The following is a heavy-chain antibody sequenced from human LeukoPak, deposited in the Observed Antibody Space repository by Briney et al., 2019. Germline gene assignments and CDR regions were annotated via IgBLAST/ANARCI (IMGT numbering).Heavy chain of an antibody. CDR2: INHSGST. V-gene: IGHV4-34*01. Sequence: SETLSLTCAVYGGSFSGYYWSWIRQLPGKGLEWIGEINHSGSTNYNPSLKSRVTISVDTSKNQFSLKLSSVTAADTAVYYCARGRNYYYGSGSYYFDYWGQGTLVTVSS. J-gene: IGHJ4*02. D-gene: IGHD3-10*01. CDR1: GGSFSGYY. CDR3: ARGRNYYYGSGSYYFDY.